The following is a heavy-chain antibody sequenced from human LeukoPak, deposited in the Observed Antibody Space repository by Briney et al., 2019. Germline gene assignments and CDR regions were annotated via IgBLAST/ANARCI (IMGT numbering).Heavy chain of an antibody. CDR1: GYTFINNW. CDR2: INPTGTTT. Sequence: GASVKVSCKASGYTFINNWMHWVRQAPGQGLDWVGLINPTGTTTLYAQKFQGRVTLTRDMSTSTDYMELRSLRAEDTAVYYCAKDRGGYGDYVDYWGQGTLVTVSS. J-gene: IGHJ4*02. CDR3: AKDRGGYGDYVDY. D-gene: IGHD4-17*01. V-gene: IGHV1-46*01.